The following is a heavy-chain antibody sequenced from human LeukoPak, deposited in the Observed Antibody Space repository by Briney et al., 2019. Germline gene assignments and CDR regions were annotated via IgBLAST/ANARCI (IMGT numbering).Heavy chain of an antibody. D-gene: IGHD3-3*01. CDR1: GFTFSSYG. CDR3: AKAVLDITTPFGSYYYYYMDV. V-gene: IGHV3-30*02. CDR2: IRYDGSNK. Sequence: PGGSLRLSCAASGFTFSSYGMHWVRQAPGKGLEWVAFIRYDGSNKYYADSVKGRFTISRDNSKNTLYLQMNSLRAEDTAVYYCAKAVLDITTPFGSYYYYYMDVWGKGTTVTVSS. J-gene: IGHJ6*03.